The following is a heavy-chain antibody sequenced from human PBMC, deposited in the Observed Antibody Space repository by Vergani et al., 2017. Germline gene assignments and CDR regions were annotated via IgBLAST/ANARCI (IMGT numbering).Heavy chain of an antibody. CDR1: GYSISRGYF. CDR2: MDYNGRA. D-gene: IGHD3-22*01. Sequence: QVQLQESGPGLVKPSETLSLTCSVSGYSISRGYFWGWFRQPPGKGLEWIGSMDYNGRAYYTPSLRRRVAISIDTSKMQFSLKLYSLTAADTAIYYCARHVTQDYYNDSDYFDYWGLGTLVTVSS. V-gene: IGHV4-38-2*02. CDR3: ARHVTQDYYNDSDYFDY. J-gene: IGHJ4*02.